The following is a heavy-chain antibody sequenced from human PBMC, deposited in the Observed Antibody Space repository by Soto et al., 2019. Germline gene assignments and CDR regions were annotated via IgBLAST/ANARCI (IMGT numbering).Heavy chain of an antibody. CDR1: GFTFSDYW. Sequence: GGSLRLSCAASGFTFSDYWINWVRQAPGKGLEWVASIKYDGAEKSYVDSVKGRFTISRDNPKNSVYLQMASLRAEDTAVYYCARDGVAPGLYFDHWGQGTPVTVPS. D-gene: IGHD3-10*01. J-gene: IGHJ4*02. V-gene: IGHV3-7*05. CDR3: ARDGVAPGLYFDH. CDR2: IKYDGAEK.